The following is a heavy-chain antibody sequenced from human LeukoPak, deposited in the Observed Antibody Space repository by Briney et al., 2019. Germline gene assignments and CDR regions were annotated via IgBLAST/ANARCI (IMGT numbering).Heavy chain of an antibody. CDR1: GFTFSTYA. J-gene: IGHJ6*02. CDR3: ARESGQWLDYYYYGMDV. Sequence: GGSLRLSCAASGFTFSTYAMNWVRQAPGKGLEWVAVISDDGRHNYYADSVKGRFTISRDNSKSTLYLQMNSLRDDDTAVYYCARESGQWLDYYYYGMDVWGQGTTVTVSS. D-gene: IGHD6-19*01. V-gene: IGHV3-30*04. CDR2: ISDDGRHN.